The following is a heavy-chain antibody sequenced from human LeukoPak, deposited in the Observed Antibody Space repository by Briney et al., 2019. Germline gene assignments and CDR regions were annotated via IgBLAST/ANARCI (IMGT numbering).Heavy chain of an antibody. CDR1: GFAFNTYW. Sequence: GGSLRLSCAASGFAFNTYWMNWVRQAPGKGLEWVANINQDGSEKYYVDSVKGRFTISRDNAKNSLYLQMNSLRAEDTALYYCAKDIRQWLATDFDYWGQGTLVTVSS. D-gene: IGHD6-19*01. CDR2: INQDGSEK. J-gene: IGHJ4*02. V-gene: IGHV3-7*03. CDR3: AKDIRQWLATDFDY.